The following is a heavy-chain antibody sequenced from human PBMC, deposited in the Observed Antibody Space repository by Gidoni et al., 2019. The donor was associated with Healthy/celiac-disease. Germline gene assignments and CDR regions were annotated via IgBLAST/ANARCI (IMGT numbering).Heavy chain of an antibody. CDR1: GFTFSSYD. Sequence: EVQLVESGGGLVQPGGSLRLSCASSGFTFSSYDIHWVRQATGKGLEWVSAIGTASDTYYPGSVKGRFTISRENAKNSLYLQMNSLRAGDTAVYYCARAYYYGSGSYTGAFDIWGQGTMVTVSS. CDR2: IGTASDT. J-gene: IGHJ3*02. D-gene: IGHD3-10*01. V-gene: IGHV3-13*04. CDR3: ARAYYYGSGSYTGAFDI.